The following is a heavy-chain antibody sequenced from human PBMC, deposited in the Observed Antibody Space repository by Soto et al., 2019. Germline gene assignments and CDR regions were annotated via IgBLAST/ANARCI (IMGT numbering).Heavy chain of an antibody. J-gene: IGHJ6*02. D-gene: IGHD1-7*01. CDR1: GGTFSSYA. CDR3: ARDGTGSTGYYYGMDV. CDR2: IIPIFGTA. V-gene: IGHV1-69*13. Sequence: GASVKVSCKASGGTFSSYAISWVRQAPGQGPEWMGGIIPIFGTANYAQKFQGRVTITADESTSTAYMELSSLRSEDTAVYYCARDGTGSTGYYYGMDVWGQGTTVTVSS.